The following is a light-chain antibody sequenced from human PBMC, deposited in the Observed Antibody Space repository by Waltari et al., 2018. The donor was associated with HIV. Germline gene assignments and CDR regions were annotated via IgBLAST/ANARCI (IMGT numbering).Light chain of an antibody. Sequence: DIVMTQSPDSLAVSLGERATIKCNSSQTILYNSNNKNYFAWYQLKPRQPPKLLISWASSRESGVPDRFSGSGSGTDFTLTINRLQAEDVAVYYCQQYYSRPPTFGQGTKVEIK. CDR2: WAS. CDR1: QTILYNSNNKNY. CDR3: QQYYSRPPT. V-gene: IGKV4-1*01. J-gene: IGKJ2*01.